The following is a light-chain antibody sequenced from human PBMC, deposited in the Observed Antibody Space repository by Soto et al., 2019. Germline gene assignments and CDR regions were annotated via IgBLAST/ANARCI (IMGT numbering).Light chain of an antibody. J-gene: IGLJ2*01. CDR2: SND. CDR1: SSNIGSNT. Sequence: QSVLTQPPSASGTPGQRVTISCSGSSSNIGSNTVNWYQHLPGTAPKLPIYSNDQRPSGVPDRFSGSKSGTSASLAISGLQSEDEADYYCAAWDDSLNAVVFGGGTKLTVL. CDR3: AAWDDSLNAVV. V-gene: IGLV1-44*01.